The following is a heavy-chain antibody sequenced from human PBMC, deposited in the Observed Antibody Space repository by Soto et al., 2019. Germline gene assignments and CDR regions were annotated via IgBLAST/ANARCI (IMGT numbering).Heavy chain of an antibody. D-gene: IGHD4-17*01. CDR3: ARFLTVTTIDAFDI. CDR1: GGSISSSSYY. Sequence: QLQLQESGPGLVKPSETLSLTCTVSGGSISSSSYYWGWIRQPPGKGLEWIGSIYYSGSTYYNPSLKSRVTISVDTSKNQFSLKLSSVTAADTAVYYCARFLTVTTIDAFDIWGQGTMVTVSS. V-gene: IGHV4-39*01. J-gene: IGHJ3*02. CDR2: IYYSGST.